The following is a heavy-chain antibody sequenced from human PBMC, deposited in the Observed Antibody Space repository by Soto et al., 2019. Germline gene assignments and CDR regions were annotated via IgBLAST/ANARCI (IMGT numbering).Heavy chain of an antibody. CDR2: IYYSGST. CDR1: GGSISSGGYY. CDR3: ARERRPDWFDP. Sequence: KPSETLSLTCTVSGGSISSGGYYWSWIRQHPGKGLEWIGYIYYSGSTYYNPSLKSRVTISVDTSKNQFSLKLSSVTAADTAVYYCARERRPDWFDPWGQGTLVTAPQ. J-gene: IGHJ5*02. V-gene: IGHV4-31*03.